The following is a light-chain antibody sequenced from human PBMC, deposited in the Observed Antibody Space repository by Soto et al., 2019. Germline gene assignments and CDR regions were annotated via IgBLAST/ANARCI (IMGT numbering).Light chain of an antibody. J-gene: IGKJ1*01. V-gene: IGKV1-5*03. CDR2: KAS. CDR3: QHYNSYSEA. CDR1: QAISSW. Sequence: DIQMTQSPSTLSGSVGDRVTITCRASQAISSWLAWYQKKPGKDPKLMIYKASTLKSGVPSRFSDSGSGTEFTLTISSLQPDDFATYYCQHYNSYSEAFGQGTKVDI.